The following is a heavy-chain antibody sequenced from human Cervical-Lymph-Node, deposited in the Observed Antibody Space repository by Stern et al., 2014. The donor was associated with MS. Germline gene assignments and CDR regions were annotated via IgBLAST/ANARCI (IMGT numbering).Heavy chain of an antibody. CDR3: ARGLLGSENAFDI. CDR2: IGTYNGNP. CDR1: GYTFTSYG. J-gene: IGHJ3*02. D-gene: IGHD2-15*01. V-gene: IGHV1-18*01. Sequence: QGQLAESGAEVKKPGASAKVPCKASGYTFTSYGISWVRQAPGQGLVWKGWIGTYNGNPNLAQKLQGRVTMTTDTSTSTAYMELRSLRSDDTAVYYCARGLLGSENAFDIWGQGTMVTVSS.